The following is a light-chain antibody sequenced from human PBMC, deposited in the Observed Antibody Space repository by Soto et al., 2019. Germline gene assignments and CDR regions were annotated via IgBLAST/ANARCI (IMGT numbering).Light chain of an antibody. CDR1: QSVLYSSNNKNY. Sequence: DIVMTQSPDSLAVSLGERATINCKSSQSVLYSSNNKNYLAWYQQKPGQPPKLLIYWASTRESGVPDRFSGSGSGTDFTLTISSLQAEDVGVYYCQQYYSTPRSFGPGTKVDIK. V-gene: IGKV4-1*01. J-gene: IGKJ3*01. CDR2: WAS. CDR3: QQYYSTPRS.